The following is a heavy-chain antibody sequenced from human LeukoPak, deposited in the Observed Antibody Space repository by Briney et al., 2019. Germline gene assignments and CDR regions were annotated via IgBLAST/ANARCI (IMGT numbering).Heavy chain of an antibody. J-gene: IGHJ4*02. Sequence: ASVKVSCKVSGYTLTELSMHWVRQAPGKGLERMGGFDPEDGETIYAQKFQGRVTMTEDTSTDTAYMELSSLRSEDTAVYYCATHPTYYYDSSGYYTDYWGQGTLVTVSS. D-gene: IGHD3-22*01. CDR2: FDPEDGET. CDR3: ATHPTYYYDSSGYYTDY. CDR1: GYTLTELS. V-gene: IGHV1-24*01.